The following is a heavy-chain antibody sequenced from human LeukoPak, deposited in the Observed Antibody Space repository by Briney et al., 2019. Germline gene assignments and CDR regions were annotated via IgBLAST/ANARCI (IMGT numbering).Heavy chain of an antibody. CDR3: ARERSRGHDI. J-gene: IGHJ3*02. CDR2: ISYDGSNK. Sequence: GGSLRLSCAASGFTFSSYAMHWVRQAPGKWLEWVAVISYDGSNKYYADSVKGRFTISRDNSKNTLYLQMNSLRAEDTAVYYCARERSRGHDIWGQGTMVTVSS. D-gene: IGHD3-10*01. CDR1: GFTFSSYA. V-gene: IGHV3-30-3*01.